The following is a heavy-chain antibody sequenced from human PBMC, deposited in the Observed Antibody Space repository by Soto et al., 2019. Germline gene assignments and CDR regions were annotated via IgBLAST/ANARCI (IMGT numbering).Heavy chain of an antibody. Sequence: ASVKVSCKASGYTFINYYLHWVRLAPGQGLEWLGMINPSSGDTTSAQKFQARVTMTRGSSPRTVDLDLSSLRSDDTAVYYCARSTDRYYFDYWGQGTLVAVSS. CDR2: INPSSGDT. CDR3: ARSTDRYYFDY. V-gene: IGHV1-46*01. CDR1: GYTFINYY. J-gene: IGHJ4*02. D-gene: IGHD1-1*01.